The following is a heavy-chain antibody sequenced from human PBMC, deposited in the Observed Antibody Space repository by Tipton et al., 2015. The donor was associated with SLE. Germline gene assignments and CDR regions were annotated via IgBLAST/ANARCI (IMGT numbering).Heavy chain of an antibody. Sequence: TLSLTCAVYGGSFSGYYWSWIRQPPGKGLEWIGEINHSGSTNYNPSLKSRVTLSVDTSKKQFSLELTSVTAADTAVFFCARVKYLAFYYYMDVWGKGTTVTVSS. J-gene: IGHJ6*03. CDR2: INHSGST. CDR1: GGSFSGYY. CDR3: ARVKYLAFYYYMDV. D-gene: IGHD2/OR15-2a*01. V-gene: IGHV4-34*01.